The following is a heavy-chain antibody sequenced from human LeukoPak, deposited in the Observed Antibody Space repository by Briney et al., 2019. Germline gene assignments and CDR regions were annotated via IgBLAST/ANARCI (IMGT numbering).Heavy chain of an antibody. J-gene: IGHJ5*02. Sequence: SETLSLTCTVSGGSISNSNYYWGWIRQPPGKGLEWIGGAYYSGTTYYSPSLKSRVTISVDTSRNHFSLNLNSVTAADTAVYYCARHSTRYCSSTSCYGDWFDPWGQGTLVTVSS. CDR3: ARHSTRYCSSTSCYGDWFDP. D-gene: IGHD2-2*01. CDR1: GGSISNSNYY. CDR2: AYYSGTT. V-gene: IGHV4-39*01.